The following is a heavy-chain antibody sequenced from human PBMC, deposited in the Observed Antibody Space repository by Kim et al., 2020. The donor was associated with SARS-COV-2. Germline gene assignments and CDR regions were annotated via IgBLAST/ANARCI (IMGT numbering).Heavy chain of an antibody. CDR2: IRSKAYGGTT. CDR1: GFTFGDYA. V-gene: IGHV3-49*04. J-gene: IGHJ6*03. CDR3: TRVREDHYGWRDYYYYMDV. Sequence: GGSLRLSCTASGFTFGDYAMSWVRQAPGKGLEWVGFIRSKAYGGTTEYAASVKGRFTISRDDSKSIAYLQMNSLKTEDTAVYYCTRVREDHYGWRDYYYYMDVWGKGTTVTVSS. D-gene: IGHD3-10*01.